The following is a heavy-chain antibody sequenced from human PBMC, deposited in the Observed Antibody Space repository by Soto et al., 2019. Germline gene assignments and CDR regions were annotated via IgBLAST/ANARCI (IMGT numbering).Heavy chain of an antibody. D-gene: IGHD3-9*01. J-gene: IGHJ6*02. CDR2: IYRDDDK. CDR3: EHGTLTMDV. Sequence: QITLKESGPTLVKPTQTLTLTCTFSGFSLSTSGVGVGWIRQPPGKALGSLALIYRDDDKSYSTYLNSRRTISKYTSNNQSDLTKTNMDPVDTAPSDCEHGTLTMDVWGQGTTVTVCS. CDR1: GFSLSTSGVG. V-gene: IGHV2-5*02.